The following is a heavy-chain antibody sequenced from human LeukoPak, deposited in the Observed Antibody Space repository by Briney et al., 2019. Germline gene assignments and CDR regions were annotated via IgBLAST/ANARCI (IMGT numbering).Heavy chain of an antibody. CDR3: AREVRYYDILTGYGPFDY. CDR1: GFTFSSYG. J-gene: IGHJ4*02. V-gene: IGHV3-33*01. CDR2: IWYDGSNK. Sequence: GGSLRLSCAASGFTFSSYGMHWVRQAPGKGLEWVAVIWYDGSNKYYADSVKGRFTISRDNSKNTLYLQMNSLRAEDTAVYYCAREVRYYDILTGYGPFDYWGQGTLVTVSS. D-gene: IGHD3-9*01.